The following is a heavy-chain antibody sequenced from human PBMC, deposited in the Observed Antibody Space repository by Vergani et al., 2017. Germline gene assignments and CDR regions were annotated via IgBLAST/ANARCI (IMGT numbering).Heavy chain of an antibody. D-gene: IGHD3-16*01. J-gene: IGHJ4*02. CDR3: AKHFRGWGIGC. V-gene: IGHV3-30*02. CDR2: IQFDGSNQ. CDR1: GFTLSNYD. Sequence: QVQLVESGGGVVQPGRSLRLSCATSGFTLSNYDMQWIRQGPGKGLEFVAFIQFDGSNQYYADSVKGRFTLSRDFSKNTLYLQMNSLRTDDTATYYCAKHFRGWGIGCWGQGTQVSVSS.